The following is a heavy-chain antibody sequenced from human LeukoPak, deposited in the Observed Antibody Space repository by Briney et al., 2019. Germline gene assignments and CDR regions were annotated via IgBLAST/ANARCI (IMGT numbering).Heavy chain of an antibody. V-gene: IGHV3-30*18. D-gene: IGHD3-10*01. CDR1: GFTFSSYG. CDR2: ISYDGSNK. Sequence: GGSLRLSCAASGFTFSSYGMHWVRQAPGKGLEWVAVISYDGSNKYYADSVKGRFTISRDNSKNTLYLQMNSLRAEDTAVYYCANSLTTMVRGVEYYYYGMDVWGQGTTVTVSS. J-gene: IGHJ6*02. CDR3: ANSLTTMVRGVEYYYYGMDV.